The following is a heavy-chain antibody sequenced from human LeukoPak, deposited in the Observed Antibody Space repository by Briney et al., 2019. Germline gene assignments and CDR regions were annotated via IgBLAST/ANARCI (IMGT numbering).Heavy chain of an antibody. CDR1: GYTFTSYY. V-gene: IGHV1-46*01. J-gene: IGHJ5*02. D-gene: IGHD3-9*01. CDR3: ARDLYDILTGYDYNWFDP. Sequence: ASVKVSCKASGYTFTSYYMHWVRQAPGQGLEWMGIINPSGGSTSYAQKFQGRVTITADKSTSTAYMELSSLRSEDTAVYYCARDLYDILTGYDYNWFDPWGQGTLVTVSS. CDR2: INPSGGST.